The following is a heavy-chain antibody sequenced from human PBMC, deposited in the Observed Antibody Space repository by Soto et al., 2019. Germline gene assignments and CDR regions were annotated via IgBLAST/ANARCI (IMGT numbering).Heavy chain of an antibody. V-gene: IGHV1-18*01. CDR2: ISAYNGNT. Sequence: QVQLVQSGAEVKKPGASVKVSCKASGYTFSNYGISWVRQAPGQGLEWMGWISAYNGNTKYAQKLQGRVTMTTDTPTSTPYMELRSLRSDDTAVYYCARDSPPVDYWGQGTLVTVYS. CDR3: ARDSPPVDY. J-gene: IGHJ4*02. CDR1: GYTFSNYG.